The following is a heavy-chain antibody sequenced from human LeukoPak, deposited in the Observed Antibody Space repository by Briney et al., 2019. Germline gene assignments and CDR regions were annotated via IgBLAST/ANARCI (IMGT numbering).Heavy chain of an antibody. J-gene: IGHJ4*02. Sequence: SETLSLTCTVYGGSFGRDYCSWIRQSPDKGLEWIGEINLSGSARYNPSLKSRVTISVHKTKNEFSLNMTSVTAADTAVYYCARQSRTGSSYWGQGGLVTVSS. CDR3: ARQSRTGSSY. D-gene: IGHD1-26*01. CDR1: GGSFGRDY. CDR2: INLSGSA. V-gene: IGHV4-34*01.